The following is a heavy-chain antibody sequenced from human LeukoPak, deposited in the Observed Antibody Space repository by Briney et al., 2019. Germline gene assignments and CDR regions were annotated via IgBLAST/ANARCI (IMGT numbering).Heavy chain of an antibody. V-gene: IGHV4-59*01. Sequence: SETLSLTRTVSGGSFSTYYWSWIRQPPGKGLEWIGYIYYSGSTNYNPSLKSRVTISVDTSKNQFSLKLSSVTAADTAVYYCARMYYDILAGYSFDYWGQGTLVTVSS. J-gene: IGHJ4*02. D-gene: IGHD3-9*01. CDR3: ARMYYDILAGYSFDY. CDR1: GGSFSTYY. CDR2: IYYSGST.